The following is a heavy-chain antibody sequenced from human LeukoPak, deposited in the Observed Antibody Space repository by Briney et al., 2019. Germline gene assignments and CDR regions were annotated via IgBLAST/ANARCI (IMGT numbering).Heavy chain of an antibody. CDR3: AKRDYTDVYFDY. Sequence: PGGSLRLSCVASGFTFSNYAMSWVRQAPGKGLEWVSSIVGSGSTTYYPGSVKGRCTISRDNSKNTLYLQMNSLRAEDTAVYYCAKRDYTDVYFDYWGQGTLVTVSS. CDR2: IVGSGSTT. D-gene: IGHD2-2*02. CDR1: GFTFSNYA. V-gene: IGHV3-23*01. J-gene: IGHJ4*02.